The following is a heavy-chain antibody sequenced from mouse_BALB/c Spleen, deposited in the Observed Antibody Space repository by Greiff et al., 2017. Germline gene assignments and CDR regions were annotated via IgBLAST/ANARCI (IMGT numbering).Heavy chain of an antibody. D-gene: IGHD4-1*01. CDR2: IRSKSNNYAT. Sequence: EVKLMESGGGLVQPKGSLKLSCAASGFTFNTYAMNWVRQAPGKGLEWVARIRSKSNNYATYYADSVKDRFTISRDDSQSMLYLQMNNLKTEDTAMYYCVRKLGFAYWGQGTLVTVSA. CDR1: GFTFNTYA. J-gene: IGHJ3*01. CDR3: VRKLGFAY. V-gene: IGHV10-1*02.